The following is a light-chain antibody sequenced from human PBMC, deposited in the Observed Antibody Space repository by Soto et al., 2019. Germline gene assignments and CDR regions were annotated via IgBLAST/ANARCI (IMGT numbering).Light chain of an antibody. CDR3: QQHNDYSAVT. V-gene: IGKV1-5*01. Sequence: DIQMTQSPSTLSASVGDRVTITCRASQNIGSSLAWYQHRPGKAPKLLIFDASTLQTGVPSRFSGSGFGTEFTLTITGLQPDGFATYYCQQHNDYSAVTFGQGTKLEIK. CDR2: DAS. CDR1: QNIGSS. J-gene: IGKJ2*01.